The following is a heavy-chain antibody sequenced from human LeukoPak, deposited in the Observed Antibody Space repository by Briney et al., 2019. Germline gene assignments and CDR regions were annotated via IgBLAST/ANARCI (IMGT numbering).Heavy chain of an antibody. CDR1: GFTFSSYA. Sequence: PGGSLRLSCAASGFTFSSYAMPWVRQAPGKGLEWVAVISYDGSSKYYADSVKGRFTISRDNSKNTLYLQMNSLRAEDTAVYYCARAGYSSGWYHFAGVGFDYWGQGTLVTVSS. CDR2: ISYDGSSK. J-gene: IGHJ4*02. V-gene: IGHV3-30-3*01. D-gene: IGHD6-19*01. CDR3: ARAGYSSGWYHFAGVGFDY.